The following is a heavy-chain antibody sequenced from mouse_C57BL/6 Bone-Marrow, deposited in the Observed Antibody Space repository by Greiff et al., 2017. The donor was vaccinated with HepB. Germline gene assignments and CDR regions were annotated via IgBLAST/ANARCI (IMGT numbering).Heavy chain of an antibody. CDR3: TRSDDYDGDYYAMDY. Sequence: VQLQQSGTVLARPGASVKMSCKTSGYTFTSYWMHWVKQRPGQGLEWIGAIYPGNSDTSYNQKFKGKAKLTAVTSASTAYVELSSLTNEDSAVYYCTRSDDYDGDYYAMDYWGQGTSVTVSS. CDR1: GYTFTSYW. J-gene: IGHJ4*01. V-gene: IGHV1-5*01. CDR2: IYPGNSDT. D-gene: IGHD2-4*01.